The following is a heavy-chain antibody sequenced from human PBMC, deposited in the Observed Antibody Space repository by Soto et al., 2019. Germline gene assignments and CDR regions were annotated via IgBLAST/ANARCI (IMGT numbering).Heavy chain of an antibody. V-gene: IGHV3-23*01. CDR3: ARVRLVEDY. D-gene: IGHD2-8*02. Sequence: LRISCAASGFIFSNYAMNWVRQAPGKGLEWVSFVSANADGTFYADSVKGRFSISRDNSKNSLYLQMNSLRAEDTAVYYCARVRLVEDYWGQGTLVTVSS. CDR1: GFIFSNYA. J-gene: IGHJ4*02. CDR2: VSANADGT.